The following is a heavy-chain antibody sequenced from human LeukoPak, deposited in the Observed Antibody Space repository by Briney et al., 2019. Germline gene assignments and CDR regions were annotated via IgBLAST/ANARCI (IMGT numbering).Heavy chain of an antibody. CDR3: ARPESGNYYFDY. D-gene: IGHD1-26*01. CDR1: GFTFSSYG. Sequence: GGSLRLSCAASGFTFSSYGMHWVRQAPGKGLEWVSLIWYDGSNKYHADSVKGRFTISRDNSKNTLYLQMNSLRAEDTAVYYCARPESGNYYFDYWGQGTLVTVSS. J-gene: IGHJ4*02. V-gene: IGHV3-33*01. CDR2: IWYDGSNK.